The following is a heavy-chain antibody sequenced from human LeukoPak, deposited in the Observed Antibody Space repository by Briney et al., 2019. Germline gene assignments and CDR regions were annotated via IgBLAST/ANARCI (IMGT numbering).Heavy chain of an antibody. CDR2: IRHDESEI. D-gene: IGHD3-10*01. Sequence: GGSLRLSCAASGFTFTNYWMSWVRQPPGKGLEWVANIRHDESEIYYVDSVKGRFTISRDNAKDSLFLQMNSLRAEDTAVYYCARFLKSHIASGGLRHYYGSGSFDYWGQGTLVTVSS. V-gene: IGHV3-7*01. J-gene: IGHJ4*02. CDR1: GFTFTNYW. CDR3: ARFLKSHIASGGLRHYYGSGSFDY.